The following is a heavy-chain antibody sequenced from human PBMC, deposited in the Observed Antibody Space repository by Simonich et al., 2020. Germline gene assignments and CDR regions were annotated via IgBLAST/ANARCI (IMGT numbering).Heavy chain of an antibody. CDR3: ATDLGERITMIVVVIDAFDI. J-gene: IGHJ3*02. D-gene: IGHD3-22*01. Sequence: GGGLVQPGGSLRLSCAASGFTFSSYAMSWVRQAPGKGLEWVSAISGSGGSTYYADSVKGRFTISRDNSKNTLYLQMNSLRAEDTAVYDCATDLGERITMIVVVIDAFDIWGQGTMVTVSS. V-gene: IGHV3-23*01. CDR2: ISGSGGST. CDR1: GFTFSSYA.